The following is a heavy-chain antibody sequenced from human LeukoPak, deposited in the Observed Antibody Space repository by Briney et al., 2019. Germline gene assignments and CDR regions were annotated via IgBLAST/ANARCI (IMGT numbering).Heavy chain of an antibody. V-gene: IGHV5-51*01. Sequence: GESLKISCKGSGYSFTSYWIGWVRQMPGKGLEWMGIIYPGDSDTRYSPSFQGQVTISADKSISTAYLQWSSLKASDTAMYYCARRGGYCSSTSCSRNWFDPWGQGTLVTVSS. D-gene: IGHD2-2*01. CDR3: ARRGGYCSSTSCSRNWFDP. J-gene: IGHJ5*02. CDR2: IYPGDSDT. CDR1: GYSFTSYW.